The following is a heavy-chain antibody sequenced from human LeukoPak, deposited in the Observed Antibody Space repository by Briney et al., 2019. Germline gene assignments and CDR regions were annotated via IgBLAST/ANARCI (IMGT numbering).Heavy chain of an antibody. CDR2: SYTRGRT. Sequence: SETLSLTCTVSGGSISNDYWSWIRQAAGKELEWIWRSYTRGRTNYNPSLKSRVTISLDKSKKQFSLNLNSVTAADTALSSCARGGTYGSGRNQHTTLDYWGQGTLVTVSS. D-gene: IGHD3-10*01. J-gene: IGHJ4*02. CDR1: GGSISNDY. V-gene: IGHV4-4*07. CDR3: ARGGTYGSGRNQHTTLDY.